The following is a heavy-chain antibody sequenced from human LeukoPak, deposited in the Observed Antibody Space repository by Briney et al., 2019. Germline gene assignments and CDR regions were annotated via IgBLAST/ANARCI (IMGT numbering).Heavy chain of an antibody. J-gene: IGHJ3*02. D-gene: IGHD3-16*01. V-gene: IGHV1-3*01. CDR3: ARGEIEITFGSSRPGDAFNI. CDR1: GYSFTRYA. CDR2: INAGNGNT. Sequence: ASVKVSCKAFGYSFTRYAMHWVRQAPGQRLEWMGWINAGNGNTKYSQKFQGRVTITRDTSASTVYMELSSLRSEDTAVYYCARGEIEITFGSSRPGDAFNIWGQGTMVTVSS.